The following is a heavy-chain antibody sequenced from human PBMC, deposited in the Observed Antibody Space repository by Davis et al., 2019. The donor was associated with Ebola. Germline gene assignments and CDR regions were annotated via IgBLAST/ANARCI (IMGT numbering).Heavy chain of an antibody. J-gene: IGHJ4*02. Sequence: SGPTLVKPTQTLTLTCTFSGFSLSTSGVGVGWIRQPPGKALEWLALIYWDDDKRYSPSLKSRLTITKDTSKNQVVLTMTNMDPVDTATYYCEHRPEPYCSGGSCYSLYFDYWGQGTLVTVSS. CDR1: GFSLSTSGVG. D-gene: IGHD2-15*01. CDR2: IYWDDDK. CDR3: EHRPEPYCSGGSCYSLYFDY. V-gene: IGHV2-5*02.